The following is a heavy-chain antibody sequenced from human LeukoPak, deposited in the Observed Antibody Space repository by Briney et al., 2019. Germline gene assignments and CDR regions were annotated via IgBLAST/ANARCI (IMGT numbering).Heavy chain of an antibody. V-gene: IGHV3-23*01. CDR1: GFTFSSYA. CDR3: ARVDPVQWSDLLDY. CDR2: ISGSGGST. J-gene: IGHJ4*02. D-gene: IGHD2-15*01. Sequence: SGGSLRLSCAASGFTFSSYAMSWVRQAPGKGLEWVSAISGSGGSTYYADSVKGRFTISRDNAKNSLYLQMNSLRAEDTAVYYCARVDPVQWSDLLDYWGQGTLVTVSS.